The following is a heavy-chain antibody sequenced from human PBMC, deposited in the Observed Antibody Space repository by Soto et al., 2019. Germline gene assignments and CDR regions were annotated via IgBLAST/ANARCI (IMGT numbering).Heavy chain of an antibody. Sequence: PGGSLRLSCAASGFTFSDYEMNWVRQAPGKGLEWVSYISNTGFTIYYADSVRGRFAISRDNAKNSLYLQMNSLGAGDTAVYYCARAHGDFDYWRQRTLVTVSS. CDR3: ARAHGDFDY. D-gene: IGHD4-17*01. CDR2: ISNTGFTI. V-gene: IGHV3-48*03. J-gene: IGHJ4*02. CDR1: GFTFSDYE.